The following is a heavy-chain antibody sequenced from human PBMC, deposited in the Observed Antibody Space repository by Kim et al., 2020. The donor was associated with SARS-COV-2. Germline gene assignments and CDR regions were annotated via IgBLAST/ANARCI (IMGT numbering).Heavy chain of an antibody. D-gene: IGHD6-6*01. Sequence: NYNPSLKSRVTISIDTSQNHFSLKLSSVTAADRAVYYCARGEYGSSFAAYWGQGTLVTVSS. J-gene: IGHJ4*02. CDR3: ARGEYGSSFAAY. V-gene: IGHV4-34*01.